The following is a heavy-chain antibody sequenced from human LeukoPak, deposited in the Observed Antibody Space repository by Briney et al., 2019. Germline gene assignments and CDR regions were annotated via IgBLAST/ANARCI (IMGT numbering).Heavy chain of an antibody. J-gene: IGHJ4*02. CDR2: ISSSSSTI. CDR3: ARGYYDILTGYRPSFDY. V-gene: IGHV3-48*01. D-gene: IGHD3-9*01. CDR1: GFTFSSYS. Sequence: PGGSLRLSCAASGFTFSSYSMTWVRQAPGKGLEWVSYISSSSSTIYHADSVKGRFTISRDNAKNSLYLQMSSLRAEDTAVYYCARGYYDILTGYRPSFDYWGQGTLVTVSS.